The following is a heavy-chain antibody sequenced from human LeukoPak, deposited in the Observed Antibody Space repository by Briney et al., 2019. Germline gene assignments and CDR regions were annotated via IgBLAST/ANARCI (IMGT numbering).Heavy chain of an antibody. D-gene: IGHD1-1*01. CDR1: GYTFTSYG. J-gene: IGHJ4*02. Sequence: GASVKVSCKASGYTFTSYGISWVRQAPGQGLEWMGWISAYNGNTNYAQKLQGRVTMTTDTSTSTAYMELRSLRSDDTAVYYCARVSYNWNDASFDYWDQGTLVTVSS. CDR2: ISAYNGNT. V-gene: IGHV1-18*01. CDR3: ARVSYNWNDASFDY.